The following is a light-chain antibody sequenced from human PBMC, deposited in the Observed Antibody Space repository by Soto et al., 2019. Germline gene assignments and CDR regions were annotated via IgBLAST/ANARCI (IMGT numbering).Light chain of an antibody. CDR3: MQALQTPLT. CDR2: LGS. Sequence: DLVMTQSPLSLPVTPGEPASISCRSSQSLLHSNGYNYLDWYLQKPGQSPQLLIYLGSNRASGVPDRFSGSGSGTDFTLKISRVEAEGVGVYYCMQALQTPLTFGQGTKLEIK. CDR1: QSLLHSNGYNY. J-gene: IGKJ2*01. V-gene: IGKV2-28*01.